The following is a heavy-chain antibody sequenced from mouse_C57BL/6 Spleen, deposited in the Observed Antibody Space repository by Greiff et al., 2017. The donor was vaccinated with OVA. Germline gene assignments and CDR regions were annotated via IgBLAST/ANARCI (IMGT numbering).Heavy chain of an antibody. CDR2: IDPSDSDT. J-gene: IGHJ4*01. CDR1: GYTFTSYW. Sequence: QVQLQQPGAELVRPGSSVKLSCKASGYTFTSYWMHWVKQRPIQGLEWIGNIDPSDSDTHYNQKFKDKATLTVDKSSSTAYMQLSSLTSEDSAVYYCARGGGLGMDYWGQGTSVTVSS. V-gene: IGHV1-52*01. CDR3: ARGGGLGMDY.